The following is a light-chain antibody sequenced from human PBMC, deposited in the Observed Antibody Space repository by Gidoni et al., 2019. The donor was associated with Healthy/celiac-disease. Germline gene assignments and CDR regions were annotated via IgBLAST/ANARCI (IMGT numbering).Light chain of an antibody. CDR2: KAS. CDR3: QQYNSYPLT. Sequence: DIQMTQSPSTLSASVGDRVTITCRASQSISSWLAWYQQKPGKAPKLLIYKASSLESGVPSRVSSSGSGTEFTLTISSLQPDDFATYYCQQYNSYPLTFGGGTKVEIK. J-gene: IGKJ4*01. CDR1: QSISSW. V-gene: IGKV1-5*03.